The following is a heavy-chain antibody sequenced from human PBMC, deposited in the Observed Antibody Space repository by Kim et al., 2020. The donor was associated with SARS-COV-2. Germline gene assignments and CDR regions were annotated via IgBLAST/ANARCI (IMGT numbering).Heavy chain of an antibody. V-gene: IGHV3-33*01. CDR3: ARDRSYRSGWYPTTVDY. CDR1: GFTFSSYG. CDR2: IWYDGSNK. Sequence: GGSLRLSCAASGFTFSSYGMHWVRQAPGKGLEWVAVIWYDGSNKYYADSVKGRFTISRDNSKNTLYLQMNSLRAEDTAVYYCARDRSYRSGWYPTTVDYWGQGNLVTLSP. J-gene: IGHJ4*02. D-gene: IGHD6-19*01.